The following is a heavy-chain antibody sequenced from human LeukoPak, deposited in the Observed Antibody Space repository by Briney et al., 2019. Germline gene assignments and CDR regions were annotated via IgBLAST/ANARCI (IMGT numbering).Heavy chain of an antibody. J-gene: IGHJ4*02. CDR1: GGSISNFS. V-gene: IGHV4-4*07. CDR2: IYSSGWT. Sequence: SETLSLTCTGSGGSISNFSWSWIRQPAGKGLEWIGRIYSSGWTNYNPSLKSRVTMSVDTTNNQHPLKQSSVTAADTAVYYCARDRDGIFGVINTYFDYWGQGTLVTVSS. D-gene: IGHD3-3*01. CDR3: ARDRDGIFGVINTYFDY.